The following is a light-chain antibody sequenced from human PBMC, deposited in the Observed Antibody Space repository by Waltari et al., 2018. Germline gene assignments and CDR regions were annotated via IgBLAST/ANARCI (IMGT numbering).Light chain of an antibody. CDR3: QTWGAGIRV. CDR2: INRDGSH. J-gene: IGLJ1*01. Sequence: QLVLTQSPSASASLGASVKLTCTLSSGHSNYAIACHQKQAEKGPRYLMKINRDGSHNKGDGIPDRFSGSTSGAERYLTISSLQSEDEADYYCQTWGAGIRVFGTGTKVTVL. V-gene: IGLV4-69*01. CDR1: SGHSNYA.